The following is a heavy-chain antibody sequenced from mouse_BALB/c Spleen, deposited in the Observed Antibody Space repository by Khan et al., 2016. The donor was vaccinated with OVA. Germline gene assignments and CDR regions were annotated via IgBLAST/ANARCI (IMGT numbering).Heavy chain of an antibody. CDR1: GFSLSTSGMG. J-gene: IGHJ1*01. D-gene: IGHD6-1*01. CDR2: IWWDDVK. Sequence: QVTLKESGPGILQPSQTLSLTCSFSGFSLSTSGMGVGWIRQPSGKGLEWLTHIWWDDVKRYNPALKSRLTTPKDTSSSQVFLKIASVDSTDTATYYCARMNDYSLCWYFDVWGAGTSVTVSS. CDR3: ARMNDYSLCWYFDV. V-gene: IGHV8-8*01.